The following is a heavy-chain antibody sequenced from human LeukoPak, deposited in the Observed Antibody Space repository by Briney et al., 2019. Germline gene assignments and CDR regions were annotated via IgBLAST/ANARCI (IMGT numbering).Heavy chain of an antibody. J-gene: IGHJ4*02. CDR2: IYYSGST. Sequence: GSLRLSCAASGFTFSSYNMNWVRQPPGKGLEWIGSIYYSGSTYYNTSFKSRVTISVDMSENQFSLRVTSVTAADTAVYYCARSWGYDFWTGNLLDYWGQGTLVSVSS. CDR3: ARSWGYDFWTGNLLDY. CDR1: GFTFSSYN. V-gene: IGHV4-39*07. D-gene: IGHD3-3*01.